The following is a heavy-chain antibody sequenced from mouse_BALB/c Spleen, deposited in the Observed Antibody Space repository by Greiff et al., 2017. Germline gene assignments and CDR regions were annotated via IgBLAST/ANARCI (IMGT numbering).Heavy chain of an antibody. CDR1: GFTFSSYA. CDR2: ISSGGSYT. CDR3: ARRGGSSSYAMDY. J-gene: IGHJ4*01. V-gene: IGHV5-9-1*01. D-gene: IGHD1-1*01. Sequence: EVMLVESGGGLVKPGGSLKLSCAASGFTFSSYAMSWVRQTPEKRLEWVATISSGGSYTYYPDSVKGRFTISRDNAKNTLYLQMSSLRSEDTAMYYCARRGGSSSYAMDYWGQGTSVTVSS.